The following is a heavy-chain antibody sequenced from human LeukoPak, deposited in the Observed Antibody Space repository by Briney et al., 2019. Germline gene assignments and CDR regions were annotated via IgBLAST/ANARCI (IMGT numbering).Heavy chain of an antibody. V-gene: IGHV1-8*01. CDR2: MNPNSGIT. Sequence: ASVKVSCKASGYTFTSYDINWVRQATGQGLEWMGWMNPNSGITGYAQKFQGRVTMTRNTSISTAYMELSSLRSEDTAVYYCARDLRYFDRLLGGNWFDPWGQGTLVTVSS. J-gene: IGHJ5*02. CDR1: GYTFTSYD. D-gene: IGHD3-9*01. CDR3: ARDLRYFDRLLGGNWFDP.